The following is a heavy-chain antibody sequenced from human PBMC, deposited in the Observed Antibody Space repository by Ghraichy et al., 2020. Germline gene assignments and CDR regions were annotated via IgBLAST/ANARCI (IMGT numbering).Heavy chain of an antibody. CDR3: ARGLATASRGCGMDV. CDR2: ISSSSSYI. Sequence: GGSLRLSCAASGFTFSSYSMNWVRQAPGKGLEWVSSISSSSSYIYYEDSVKGRFTISRDNAKNSLYLQMNSLRAEDTAVYYCARGLATASRGCGMDVWGEGPTVAISS. J-gene: IGHJ6*04. V-gene: IGHV3-21*01. CDR1: GFTFSSYS. D-gene: IGHD5-18*01.